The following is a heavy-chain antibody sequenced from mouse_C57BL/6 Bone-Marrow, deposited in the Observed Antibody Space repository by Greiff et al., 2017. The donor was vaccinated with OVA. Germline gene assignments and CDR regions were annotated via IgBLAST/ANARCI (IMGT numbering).Heavy chain of an antibody. D-gene: IGHD1-1*02. CDR2: IYPRSGNT. V-gene: IGHV1-81*01. CDR3: AREGGYSEDFDY. Sequence: VQLQQSGAELARPGASVKLSCKASGYTFTSYGISWVKQRTGKGLEWIGEIYPRSGNTYYNEKFKGKATLTADKSYSTAYMELRSLTSEASAVYFGAREGGYSEDFDYWDQGTTLTVSS. J-gene: IGHJ2*01. CDR1: GYTFTSYG.